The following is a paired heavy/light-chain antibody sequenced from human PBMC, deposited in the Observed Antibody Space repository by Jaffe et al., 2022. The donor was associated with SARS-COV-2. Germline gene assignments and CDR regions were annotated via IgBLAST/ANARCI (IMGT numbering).Heavy chain of an antibody. CDR1: GFTFGNYG. D-gene: IGHD5-12*01. J-gene: IGHJ4*02. CDR3: ARGGYSGYDSRSDY. V-gene: IGHV3-9*01. CDR2: ISWNSGTI. Sequence: EVQLVESGGGLVQPGRSLRLSCAASGFTFGNYGMHWVRQTPGKGLEWVSGISWNSGTIGYADSVRGRFTVSRDNAENSLYLQMNSLRPEDTAVYYCARGGYSGYDSRSDYWGRGTLVTVSS.
Light chain of an antibody. J-gene: IGKJ5*01. CDR3: QQYKDWPPLT. Sequence: EIVMTQSPATLSVSPGERVTLSCRASQTVTSHLAWYQQKPGQAPRLLIYGASTRATGIPARFSGSGSGTEFTLTISSLQSEDFAVYYCQQYKDWPPLTFGQGTRLEIK. CDR1: QTVTSH. V-gene: IGKV3-15*01. CDR2: GAS.